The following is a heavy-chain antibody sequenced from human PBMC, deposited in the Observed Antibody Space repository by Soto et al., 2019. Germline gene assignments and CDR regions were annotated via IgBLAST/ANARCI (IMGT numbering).Heavy chain of an antibody. Sequence: PSETLSLTCAVYGGSFSGYYWSWIRQPPGKGLEWIGEINHSGSTNYNPSLKSRVTISVDTSKNQFSLKLSSVTAADTAVYYCARAPYDFWSGYSRHFDYWGQGTLVTVSS. V-gene: IGHV4-34*01. CDR3: ARAPYDFWSGYSRHFDY. D-gene: IGHD3-3*01. CDR1: GGSFSGYY. J-gene: IGHJ4*02. CDR2: INHSGST.